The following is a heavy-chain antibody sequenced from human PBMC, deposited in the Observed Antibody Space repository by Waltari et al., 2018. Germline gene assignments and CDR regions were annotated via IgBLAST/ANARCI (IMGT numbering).Heavy chain of an antibody. CDR2: LSSSSSTI. J-gene: IGHJ4*02. V-gene: IGHV3-48*01. Sequence: EVQLVESGGGLVQPGGSLRLSCAASGFTFSSYSMNWVRQAPGKGLEWVSYLSSSSSTIYYADSVKGRFTISRDNAKNSLYLQMNSLRAEDTAVYYCARGEQLVAFDYWGQGTLVTVSS. CDR3: ARGEQLVAFDY. D-gene: IGHD6-6*01. CDR1: GFTFSSYS.